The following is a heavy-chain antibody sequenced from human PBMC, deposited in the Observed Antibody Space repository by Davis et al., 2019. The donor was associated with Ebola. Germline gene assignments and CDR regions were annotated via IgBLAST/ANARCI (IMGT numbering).Heavy chain of an antibody. CDR3: ARGSENWNYVDY. J-gene: IGHJ4*02. CDR1: GFTFSSYW. Sequence: GESLKISCAASGFTFSSYWMHWVRQAPGKGLVWVSRINSDGSSTTSADFVKGRFTISRDIAKNSLYLQMNSLRDEDTAVYYCARGSENWNYVDYWGQGTLVTVSS. V-gene: IGHV3-74*01. D-gene: IGHD1-1*01. CDR2: INSDGSST.